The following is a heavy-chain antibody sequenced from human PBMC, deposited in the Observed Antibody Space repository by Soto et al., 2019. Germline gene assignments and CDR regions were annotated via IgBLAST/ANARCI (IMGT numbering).Heavy chain of an antibody. V-gene: IGHV4-39*01. J-gene: IGHJ4*02. D-gene: IGHD2-8*01. CDR2: VYYSGST. Sequence: SETMYITSTVSGGTVSSSSYYWGWESKPPGKGLEWIGSVYYSGSTYYNPSLESRVTISVDKSKNQFSLKLMSLSAADTAVYYCGRLEGMATISYYFDYWGQGALVTVSS. CDR1: GGTVSSSSYY. CDR3: GRLEGMATISYYFDY.